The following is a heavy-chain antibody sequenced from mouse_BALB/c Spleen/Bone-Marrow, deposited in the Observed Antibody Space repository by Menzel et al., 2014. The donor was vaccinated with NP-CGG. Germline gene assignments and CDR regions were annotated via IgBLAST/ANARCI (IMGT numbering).Heavy chain of an antibody. J-gene: IGHJ4*01. CDR3: ARKGAMITHYYAMDY. V-gene: IGHV5-17*02. Sequence: EVKLMESGGGLVQPGGSRKLSCAASGFTFSSFGMHWVRQAPEKGLEWVAYISNGSSTIYYADTVKGRFTISRDNPKNTLFLQMPSLRSEDTAMYYCARKGAMITHYYAMDYWGQGTSVTVSS. CDR1: GFTFSSFG. CDR2: ISNGSSTI. D-gene: IGHD2-4*01.